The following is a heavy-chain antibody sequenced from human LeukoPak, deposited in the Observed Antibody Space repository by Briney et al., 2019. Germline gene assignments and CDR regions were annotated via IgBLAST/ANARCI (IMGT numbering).Heavy chain of an antibody. J-gene: IGHJ4*02. Sequence: VASVKVSCKASGYTFTSYYMHWVRQAPGQGLEWMGIINPSGGSTSYAQKFQGRVTMTRDTSTSTVYMELSSLRSEDTAVYYCARDESRVQDQTQIDYWGQGTLVTVSS. D-gene: IGHD1-1*01. CDR3: ARDESRVQDQTQIDY. CDR2: INPSGGST. CDR1: GYTFTSYY. V-gene: IGHV1-46*01.